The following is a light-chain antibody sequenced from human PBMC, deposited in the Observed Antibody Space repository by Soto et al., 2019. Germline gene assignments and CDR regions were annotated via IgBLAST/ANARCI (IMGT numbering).Light chain of an antibody. CDR3: CSQATTDPSYVI. CDR2: EVS. CDR1: SSDIGGSNL. J-gene: IGLJ2*01. Sequence: QSVLTQPASVSGSPGQSITISCTGTSSDIGGSNLVSWYQQCPGKAPKLLIDEVSKRPSGVSDRLSGSKSGNTASLTISGRQAGDEADYYCCSQATTDPSYVIFGGGTKLTVL. V-gene: IGLV2-23*02.